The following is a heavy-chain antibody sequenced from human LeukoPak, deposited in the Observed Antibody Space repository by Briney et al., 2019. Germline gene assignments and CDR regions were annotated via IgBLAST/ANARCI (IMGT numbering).Heavy chain of an antibody. CDR1: GGSISSYY. CDR2: IYNSGST. J-gene: IGHJ4*02. D-gene: IGHD3-10*01. V-gene: IGHV4-59*12. Sequence: SETLSLTCTVSGGSISSYYWSWIRQPPGKGLEWIGCIYNSGSTYYNPSLKSRVTISVDTSKNQFSLKLSSVTAADTAVYYCARVPVDGSGPEGDDYWGQGTLVTVSS. CDR3: ARVPVDGSGPEGDDY.